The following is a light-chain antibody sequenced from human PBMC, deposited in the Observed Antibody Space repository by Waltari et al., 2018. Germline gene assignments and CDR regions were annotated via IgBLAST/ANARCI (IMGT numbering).Light chain of an antibody. V-gene: IGLV2-14*03. Sequence: QSVLTQSASVSGSPGQSITISCTGTSGAVGAHNYVSWYQQHPGKAPQLIIYDVSKRPSGVSNRISASKSGNTASLTISGLQAEDEAHYYCNSYTSSTSVVFGGGTKLTVL. CDR3: NSYTSSTSVV. CDR1: SGAVGAHNY. CDR2: DVS. J-gene: IGLJ2*01.